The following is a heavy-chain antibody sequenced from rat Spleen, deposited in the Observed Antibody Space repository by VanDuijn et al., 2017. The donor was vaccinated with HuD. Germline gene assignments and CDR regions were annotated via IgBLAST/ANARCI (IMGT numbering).Heavy chain of an antibody. Sequence: EVQLVESGGGLVQPGGTLKLSCAASGITFSNYGMHWIRQAPGEGLEWVSSISPDGGSTYYPDSVKGRFTISRDNAENTVYLQMHSLRSEDTATYYCGKDMNYYSTYPFYVMGAWGQGASVTVSS. D-gene: IGHD1-2*01. V-gene: IGHV5-58*01. J-gene: IGHJ4*01. CDR2: ISPDGGST. CDR3: GKDMNYYSTYPFYVMGA. CDR1: GITFSNYG.